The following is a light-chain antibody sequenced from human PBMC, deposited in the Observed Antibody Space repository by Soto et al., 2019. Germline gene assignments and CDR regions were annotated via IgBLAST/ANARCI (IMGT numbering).Light chain of an antibody. Sequence: EIVMRQSPATLSVSAGYRATLSCRASQSVTSNLAWYHMKPGQAPRLLIYGASSRATGIPDRFSGSGSGSDFTLTISNLEPEDFAVYYCQQRSNWITFGQGTRLENK. J-gene: IGKJ5*01. CDR2: GAS. V-gene: IGKV3-11*01. CDR3: QQRSNWIT. CDR1: QSVTSN.